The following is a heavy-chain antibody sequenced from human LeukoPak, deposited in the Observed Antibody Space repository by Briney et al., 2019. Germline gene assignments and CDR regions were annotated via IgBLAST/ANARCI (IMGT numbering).Heavy chain of an antibody. Sequence: ASVKVSCKASGYTFTGYYMHWVRQAPGQGLEWMGWINPNSGGTNYAQKFQGWVTMTRDTSISTAYVELSRLRSDDTAVYYCAIKDYYDSSGYGQRGGMDVWGQGTTVTVSS. J-gene: IGHJ6*02. CDR2: INPNSGGT. D-gene: IGHD3-22*01. CDR1: GYTFTGYY. CDR3: AIKDYYDSSGYGQRGGMDV. V-gene: IGHV1-2*04.